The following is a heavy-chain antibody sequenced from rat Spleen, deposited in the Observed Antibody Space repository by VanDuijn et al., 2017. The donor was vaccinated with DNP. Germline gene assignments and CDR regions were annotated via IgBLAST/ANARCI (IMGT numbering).Heavy chain of an antibody. CDR2: IVHDGTST. CDR3: TTDFERGY. Sequence: VESGGGLVQPGGSLRLSCVASGFTFRDFYMAWVRQSPKKGLEWVATIVHDGTSTYYGDSVKGRFTISRDNAKNTLYLQMDSLRSEDTATYYCTTDFERGYWGQGVMVTVSS. V-gene: IGHV5-7*01. CDR1: GFTFRDFY. J-gene: IGHJ2*01. D-gene: IGHD1-11*01.